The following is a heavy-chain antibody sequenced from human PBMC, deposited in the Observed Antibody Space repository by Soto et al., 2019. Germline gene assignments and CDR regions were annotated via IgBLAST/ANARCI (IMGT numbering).Heavy chain of an antibody. CDR2: INHSGST. J-gene: IGHJ5*02. CDR3: ARSYGPEPERNWFDP. D-gene: IGHD4-17*01. V-gene: IGHV4-34*01. CDR1: GGSFSGYY. Sequence: SETLSLTCAVYGGSFSGYYWSWIRQPPGKGLEWIGEINHSGSTNYNPSLKSRVTISVDTSKNQFSLKLSSVTAADTAVYYCARSYGPEPERNWFDPSGQGTLVTVSS.